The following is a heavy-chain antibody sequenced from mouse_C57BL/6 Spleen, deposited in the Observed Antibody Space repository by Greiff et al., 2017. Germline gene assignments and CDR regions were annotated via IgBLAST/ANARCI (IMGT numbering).Heavy chain of an antibody. CDR3: ARGQTGDSWFAY. Sequence: VQLQQPGAELVRPGSSVKLSCKASGYTFTSYWMHWVKQRPIQGLEWIGNIDPSDSETPYNQKFKDKATLTVDKSSSTAFMQLSRLTSEDSAVYYCARGQTGDSWFAYWGQGTLVTVSA. CDR1: GYTFTSYW. V-gene: IGHV1-52*01. J-gene: IGHJ3*01. D-gene: IGHD4-1*01. CDR2: IDPSDSET.